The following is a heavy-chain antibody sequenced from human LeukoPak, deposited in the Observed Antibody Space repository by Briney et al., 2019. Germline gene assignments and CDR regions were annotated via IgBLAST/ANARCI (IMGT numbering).Heavy chain of an antibody. CDR2: INPNSGGT. Sequence: ASVKVSCKASGYTFTSYGISWVRQAPGQGLEWMGWINPNSGGTNYAQKFQGWVTMTRDTSISTAYMELSRLRSDDTAVYYCARGQGYSGIYGMDVWGQGTTVTVSS. V-gene: IGHV1-2*04. CDR3: ARGQGYSGIYGMDV. J-gene: IGHJ6*02. CDR1: GYTFTSYG. D-gene: IGHD6-13*01.